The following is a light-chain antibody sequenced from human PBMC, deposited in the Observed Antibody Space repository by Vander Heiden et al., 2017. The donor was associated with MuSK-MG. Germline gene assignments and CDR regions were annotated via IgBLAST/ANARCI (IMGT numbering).Light chain of an antibody. CDR3: QQEDSTPYT. CDR2: WAS. Sequence: DIVMTQSPDSLAVSLGERATINCKSSQSVLYSSNNKNYLAWYQQKPGQPPKLLIYWASTRVSGVPDRFSGSGSGTDFTLTISSLQAEDVAVYYCQQEDSTPYTFGQGTKLEIK. CDR1: QSVLYSSNNKNY. J-gene: IGKJ2*01. V-gene: IGKV4-1*01.